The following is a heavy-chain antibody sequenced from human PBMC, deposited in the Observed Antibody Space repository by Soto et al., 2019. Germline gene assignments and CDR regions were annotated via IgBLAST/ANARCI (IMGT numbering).Heavy chain of an antibody. Sequence: GASVKVSCKASGGTFSSYAISWVRQAPGQGLEWMGGIIPIFGTANSAQKFQGRVTITADESTSTAYMELSSLRSEDTAVYSCARVVRYGIAAAGSFDYWGRRTLVTVSS. J-gene: IGHJ4*02. V-gene: IGHV1-69*13. CDR3: ARVVRYGIAAAGSFDY. CDR2: IIPIFGTA. D-gene: IGHD6-13*01. CDR1: GGTFSSYA.